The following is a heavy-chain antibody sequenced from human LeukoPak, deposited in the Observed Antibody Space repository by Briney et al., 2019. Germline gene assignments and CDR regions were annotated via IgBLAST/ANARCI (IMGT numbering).Heavy chain of an antibody. CDR3: AREGLIAAAGTGGMDV. V-gene: IGHV1-8*01. D-gene: IGHD6-13*01. Sequence: GASVKVSCKASGYTFTSYDINWVRQATGQGLEWMGWMNPNSGNTGYARKFQGRVTMTRNTSISTAYMELSSLRSEDTAVYYCAREGLIAAAGTGGMDVWGQGTTVTVSS. CDR1: GYTFTSYD. J-gene: IGHJ6*02. CDR2: MNPNSGNT.